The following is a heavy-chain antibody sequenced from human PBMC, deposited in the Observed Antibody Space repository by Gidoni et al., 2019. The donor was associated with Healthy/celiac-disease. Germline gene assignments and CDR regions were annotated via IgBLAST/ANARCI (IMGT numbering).Heavy chain of an antibody. D-gene: IGHD3-22*01. Sequence: EVQLVQSGAEGKKPGESLRISCKGSGYSFTSYWLSWLRQMPGKGLEGMGRIDPSDSYTNYSPSFHGHFTISADKSISTAYLQWSSLKASDTAMSYCARLGYYYDSSGYYYDYWGQGTLVTVSS. CDR3: ARLGYYYDSSGYYYDY. CDR1: GYSFTSYW. V-gene: IGHV5-10-1*03. J-gene: IGHJ4*02. CDR2: IDPSDSYT.